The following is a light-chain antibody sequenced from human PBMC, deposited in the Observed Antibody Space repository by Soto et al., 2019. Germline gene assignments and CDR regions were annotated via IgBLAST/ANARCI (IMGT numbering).Light chain of an antibody. CDR3: QQYKSWPIT. V-gene: IGKV3D-15*01. CDR2: GVS. CDR1: QSVDTN. J-gene: IGKJ5*01. Sequence: EIVMTQSPTTLSLYPWDTATLSCRASQSVDTNLAWYVQKPGQAPRRLMYGVSTWGTGVTARFSGSGSGTEFTLTISSLQSEDFAIYYCQQYKSWPITFGQGTRLEIK.